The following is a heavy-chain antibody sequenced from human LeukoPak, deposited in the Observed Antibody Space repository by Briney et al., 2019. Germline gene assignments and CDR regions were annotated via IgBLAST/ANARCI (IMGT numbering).Heavy chain of an antibody. D-gene: IGHD4-17*01. CDR3: ARDLYYGDYPPGN. CDR2: ISGSNGNT. Sequence: ASVTVSCKASGYTFTIYDINWVRQAPGQGLEWMGRISGSNGNTNYAQKLQGRVSMTTDTSTNTVHMELRSLRSDDTAVYYCARDLYYGDYPPGNWGQGTLVIVSS. CDR1: GYTFTIYD. V-gene: IGHV1-18*01. J-gene: IGHJ4*02.